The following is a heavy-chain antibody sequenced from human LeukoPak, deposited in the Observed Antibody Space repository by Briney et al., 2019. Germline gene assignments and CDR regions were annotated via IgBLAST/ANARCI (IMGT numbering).Heavy chain of an antibody. V-gene: IGHV3-7*03. CDR2: IKPGGNEK. CDR1: GFTFSSYG. D-gene: IGHD3-3*01. CDR3: ATFRFLGT. Sequence: GTSLRLSCAASGFTFSSYGMHWVRQAPGKGLEWVANIKPGGNEKYYVDSVKGRFTISRDNVKNSLYLQMNSLRAEDTAIYYCATFRFLGTWGQGTMVTVSP. J-gene: IGHJ3*01.